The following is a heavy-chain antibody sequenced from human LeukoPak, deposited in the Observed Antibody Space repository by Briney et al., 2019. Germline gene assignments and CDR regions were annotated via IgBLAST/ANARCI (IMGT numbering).Heavy chain of an antibody. CDR2: ISGSGGST. Sequence: GGSLRLSCAASGFTFSSYAMSWVRQAPGKGLEWVSAISGSGGSTYYADSVKGRFTIFRDNSKNTLYLQMNSLRAEDTAVYYCAKGPRITIFGVVILNWFDPWGQGTLVTVSS. V-gene: IGHV3-23*01. CDR1: GFTFSSYA. J-gene: IGHJ5*02. D-gene: IGHD3-3*01. CDR3: AKGPRITIFGVVILNWFDP.